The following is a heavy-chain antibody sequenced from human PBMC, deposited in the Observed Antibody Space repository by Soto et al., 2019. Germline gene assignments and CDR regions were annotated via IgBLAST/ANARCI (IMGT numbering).Heavy chain of an antibody. V-gene: IGHV1-18*01. Sequence: ASVKVSCKASGYTFTSYGISWVRQAPGQGLEWMGWISAYNGNTNYAQKLQGRVTMTTDTSTSTAYMELRSLRSDDTAVYYCARDLVTPLGYYYYYIDVWGKGTTVTVSS. D-gene: IGHD2-21*02. CDR1: GYTFTSYG. CDR3: ARDLVTPLGYYYYYIDV. CDR2: ISAYNGNT. J-gene: IGHJ6*03.